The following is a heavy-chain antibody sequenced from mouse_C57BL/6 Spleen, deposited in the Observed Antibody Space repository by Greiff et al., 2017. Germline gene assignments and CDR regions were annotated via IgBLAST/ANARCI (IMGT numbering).Heavy chain of an antibody. CDR2: IYPGSGST. V-gene: IGHV1-55*01. CDR1: GYTFTSYW. CDR3: ARSNYGSSYGFAY. J-gene: IGHJ3*01. D-gene: IGHD1-1*01. Sequence: QVQLQQPGAELVKPGASVKMSCKASGYTFTSYWITWVKQRPGQGLEWIGDIYPGSGSTNYNEKFKSKATLTVDTSSSTAYMQLSSLTSEDSAVYDCARSNYGSSYGFAYWGQGTLVTVSA.